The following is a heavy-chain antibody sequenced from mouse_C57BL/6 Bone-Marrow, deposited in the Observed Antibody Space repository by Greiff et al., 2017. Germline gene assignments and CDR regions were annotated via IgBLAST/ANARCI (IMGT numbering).Heavy chain of an antibody. CDR2: IHPSDSDT. Sequence: QVQLQQPGAELVKPGASVKVSCKASGYTFTSYWMHWVKQRPGQGLEWIGRIHPSDSDTNYNQKFKGKATLTVDKSSSTAYMQLSSLTSEDSAVXYCAIDYPTFSTTVVAHWYFDVWGTGTTVTVSS. V-gene: IGHV1-74*01. CDR3: AIDYPTFSTTVVAHWYFDV. D-gene: IGHD1-1*01. J-gene: IGHJ1*03. CDR1: GYTFTSYW.